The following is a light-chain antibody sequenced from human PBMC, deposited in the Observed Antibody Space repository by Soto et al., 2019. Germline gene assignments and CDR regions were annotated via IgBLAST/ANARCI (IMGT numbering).Light chain of an antibody. CDR2: QDN. V-gene: IGLV3-1*01. Sequence: SYELTQPPSVSVSPGQTASITCSGDKLGDKYASWYQQKPGQSPVLVIYQDNRRPSGIPERFSGSNSGNTATLTISGTQAMEEDDYYCQAWERSTHVFGTGTKLAVL. J-gene: IGLJ1*01. CDR3: QAWERSTHV. CDR1: KLGDKY.